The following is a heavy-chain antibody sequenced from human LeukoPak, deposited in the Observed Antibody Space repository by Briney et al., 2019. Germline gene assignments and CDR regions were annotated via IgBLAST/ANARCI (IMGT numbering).Heavy chain of an antibody. CDR1: GFTFSSYW. J-gene: IGHJ4*02. V-gene: IGHV3-74*01. CDR3: ARGRPHGNDY. D-gene: IGHD4-23*01. CDR2: IASDGSST. Sequence: PGGSLRLSCAASGFTFSSYWMNWVRQAPGKGLVWDSRIASDGSSTTYADSVKGRFSISRDNAKNTLYLQMNSLRAEDTAVYYCARGRPHGNDYWGQGTLVTVSS.